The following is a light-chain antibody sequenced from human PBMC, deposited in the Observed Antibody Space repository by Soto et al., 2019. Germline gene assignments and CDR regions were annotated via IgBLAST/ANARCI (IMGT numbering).Light chain of an antibody. J-gene: IGKJ2*01. CDR1: QSVSSN. V-gene: IGKV3-15*01. CDR3: HQYDDGPYT. Sequence: EIVMTQSPATLSVSAGGRASLSCMASQSVSSNVAWYQQIPGQTPRLLIYGASTRATGIPVRFSGSGSGTEFTLTISSLQSEDFAVYYCHQYDDGPYTFGQGTKVDIK. CDR2: GAS.